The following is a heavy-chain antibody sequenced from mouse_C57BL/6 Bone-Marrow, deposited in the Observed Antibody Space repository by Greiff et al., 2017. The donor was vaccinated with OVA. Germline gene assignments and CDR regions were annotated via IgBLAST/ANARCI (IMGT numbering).Heavy chain of an antibody. D-gene: IGHD1-1*01. V-gene: IGHV5-4*01. J-gene: IGHJ2*01. CDR1: GFTFSSYA. CDR2: ISDGGSYT. Sequence: EVQRVESGGGLVKPGGSLKLSCAASGFTFSSYAMSWVRQTPEKRLEWVATISDGGSYTYYPDNVKGRFTISRDNAKNNLYLQMSHLKSEDTAMYYCARLPHYLDYWGQGTTLTVSS. CDR3: ARLPHYLDY.